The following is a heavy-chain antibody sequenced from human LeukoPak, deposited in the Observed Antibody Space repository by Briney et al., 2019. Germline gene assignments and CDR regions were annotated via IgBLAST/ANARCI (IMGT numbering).Heavy chain of an antibody. V-gene: IGHV3-23*01. CDR3: AKLKLVGHAFDI. CDR2: ISGSGGST. CDR1: GFTFSSYA. J-gene: IGHJ3*02. Sequence: PGGSLRLSCAASGFTFSSYAMSWVRQAPGKGLEWVSAISGSGGSTYYADSVKGRFTISRDNSKNPLYLQMNSLRAEDTAVYYCAKLKLVGHAFDIWGQGTMVTVSS.